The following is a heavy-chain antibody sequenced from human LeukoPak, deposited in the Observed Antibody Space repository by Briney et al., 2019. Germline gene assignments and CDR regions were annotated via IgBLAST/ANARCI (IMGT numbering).Heavy chain of an antibody. Sequence: AGGSLRLSCAASGFTFSSYGMFWVRQAPGKGLEWVGVIRYDGSQKHYADSVKGRFTISRDNSKDNLYLQMNSLRVEDTALYYCARGHSYVSWGQGTLVTVSS. J-gene: IGHJ5*02. D-gene: IGHD5-18*01. V-gene: IGHV3-33*01. CDR3: ARGHSYVS. CDR2: IRYDGSQK. CDR1: GFTFSSYG.